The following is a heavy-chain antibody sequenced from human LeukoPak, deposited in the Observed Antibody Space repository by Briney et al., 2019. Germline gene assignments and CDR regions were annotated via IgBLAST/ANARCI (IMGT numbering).Heavy chain of an antibody. CDR2: IYTSDSDT. D-gene: IGHD4-11*01. CDR3: ARLSDSTNYNYYMDV. Sequence: PGESLKISCKGSGFRFTNFWIGWARQMPGKGLEWMGVIYTSDSDTRYSPSFQGQVTISADKSISTVYLQWSSLKASDTAIYFCARLSDSTNYNYYMDVWGKGTTVTVAS. CDR1: GFRFTNFW. V-gene: IGHV5-51*01. J-gene: IGHJ6*03.